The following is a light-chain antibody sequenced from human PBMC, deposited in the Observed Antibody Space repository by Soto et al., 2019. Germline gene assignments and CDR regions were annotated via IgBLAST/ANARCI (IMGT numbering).Light chain of an antibody. CDR3: QQLNSYPLT. CDR2: DAS. J-gene: IGKJ5*01. V-gene: IGKV1-5*01. Sequence: DIQMTQSPSTLSASVGDRVTITCRASQSISSWLAWYQQKPGKAPKLLIYDASSLESGAPSRFSGSGSGTEFTLTISSLQPEDFATYYCQQLNSYPLTFGQGTRLEIK. CDR1: QSISSW.